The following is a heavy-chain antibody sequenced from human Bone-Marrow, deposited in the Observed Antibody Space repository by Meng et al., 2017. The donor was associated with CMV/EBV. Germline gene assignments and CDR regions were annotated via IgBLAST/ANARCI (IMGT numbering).Heavy chain of an antibody. V-gene: IGHV3-74*01. J-gene: IGHJ4*02. CDR2: INSEGSST. D-gene: IGHD3-3*01. CDR3: AKDDITYDFWSGALPDY. CDR1: GFTFSSYS. Sequence: GESLKISCAASGFTFSSYSMNWVRQAPGKGLEWVSRINSEGSSTNYADSVKGRFTISRDNSKNTLYLQMNSLRAEDTAVYYCAKDDITYDFWSGALPDYWGQGTLVTVSS.